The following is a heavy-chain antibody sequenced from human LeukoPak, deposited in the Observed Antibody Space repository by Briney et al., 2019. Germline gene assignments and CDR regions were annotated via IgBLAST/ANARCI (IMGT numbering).Heavy chain of an antibody. Sequence: GRSLRLSFAASGFTFSSYAMHWVRQAPGKGLEWVAVISYDGSNKYYADSVKGRFTISRDNSKNTLYLQMNSLRAEDTAMYYCARDGNIEVVVATYYFDYWGQGTLVTVSS. V-gene: IGHV3-30-3*01. J-gene: IGHJ4*02. CDR3: ARDGNIEVVVATYYFDY. CDR1: GFTFSSYA. D-gene: IGHD2-15*01. CDR2: ISYDGSNK.